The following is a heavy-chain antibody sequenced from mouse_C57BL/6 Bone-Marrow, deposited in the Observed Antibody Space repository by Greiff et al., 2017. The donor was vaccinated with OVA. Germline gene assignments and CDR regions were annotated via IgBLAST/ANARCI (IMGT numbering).Heavy chain of an antibody. CDR3: ARLYGNYADWYFDV. D-gene: IGHD2-1*01. Sequence: EVMLVESGGGLVQPGGSLKLSCAASGFTFSDYGMAWVRQAPRKGPEWVAFISNLAYSIYYADTVTGRFTISRENAKNTLYLEMSSLRSEDTAMYYCARLYGNYADWYFDVWGTGTTGTVSS. J-gene: IGHJ1*03. CDR2: ISNLAYSI. V-gene: IGHV5-15*01. CDR1: GFTFSDYG.